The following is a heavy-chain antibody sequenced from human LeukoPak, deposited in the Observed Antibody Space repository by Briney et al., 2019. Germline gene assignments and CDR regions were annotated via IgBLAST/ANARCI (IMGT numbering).Heavy chain of an antibody. CDR2: MKQDGSAR. J-gene: IGHJ4*02. CDR3: ARDVVGSLDY. Sequence: PGGSLGLSCAGSGFSFSNYWMAWVRQAPGKGPEWVANMKQDGSARHYADSVKGRFTISRDNAQNSVYLQMNSLRAEDTAVYYCARDVVGSLDYWGLGTLVTVSS. V-gene: IGHV3-7*01. D-gene: IGHD2-15*01. CDR1: GFSFSNYW.